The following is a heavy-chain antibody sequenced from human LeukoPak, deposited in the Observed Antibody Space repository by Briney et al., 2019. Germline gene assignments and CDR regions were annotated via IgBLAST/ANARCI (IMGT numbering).Heavy chain of an antibody. CDR1: GYTFTGYY. D-gene: IGHD3-22*01. V-gene: IGHV1-2*02. CDR2: INPNSGGT. J-gene: IGHJ4*02. Sequence: ASVKVSCKASGYTFTGYYIHWVRQAPGQGLEWMGWINPNSGGTIYAQKLQGRVTMTTDTSTSTAYMELSSLRSEDTAVYYCATGNSIHYYDSSGYYDFDYWGQGTLVTVSS. CDR3: ATGNSIHYYDSSGYYDFDY.